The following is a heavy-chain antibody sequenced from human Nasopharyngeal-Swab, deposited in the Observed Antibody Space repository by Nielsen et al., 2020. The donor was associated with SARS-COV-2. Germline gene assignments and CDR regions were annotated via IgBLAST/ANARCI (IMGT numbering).Heavy chain of an antibody. CDR2: IYPGDSDT. CDR3: ARGGSSWAYGYDA. D-gene: IGHD2-2*01. CDR1: GYSFSDYC. V-gene: IGHV5-51*01. Sequence: GESLKISCKGSGYSFSDYCIGWVRHMPGKGLEWLGVIYPGDSDTTYSPSFQGQVIISVDQSSSIAYLQWTRLKVSDTAMYYCARGGSSWAYGYDAWGQGTMVTVTS. J-gene: IGHJ3*01.